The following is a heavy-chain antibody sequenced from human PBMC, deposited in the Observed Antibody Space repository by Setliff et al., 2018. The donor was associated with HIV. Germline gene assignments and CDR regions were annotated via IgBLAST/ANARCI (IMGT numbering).Heavy chain of an antibody. CDR2: INPYDSDT. CDR3: ARGSSSWNNDGFDI. V-gene: IGHV5-51*01. CDR1: GYSFTSYW. J-gene: IGHJ3*02. Sequence: GESLKISCKGSGYSFTSYWIGWVRQMPGEGLEWMGIINPYDSDTRCSPSFQGQVTISADKSISTAYLQWSSLKASDTAMYYCARGSSSWNNDGFDIWGQGTMVTVSS. D-gene: IGHD6-13*01.